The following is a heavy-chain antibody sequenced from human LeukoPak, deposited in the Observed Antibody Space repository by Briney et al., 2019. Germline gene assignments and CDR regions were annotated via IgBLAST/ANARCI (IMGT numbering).Heavy chain of an antibody. CDR1: GFTFSSYA. D-gene: IGHD6-13*01. V-gene: IGHV3-30*04. Sequence: PGGSLTLSCAASGFTFSSYAVHWVRPAPGKGREWVAFISYDGNVKYYAAPVKGRFTLSRDNSKNTLYLQMNSLRAEDTAMYYCTRDLSTHYSIDYWGQGALVTVSS. J-gene: IGHJ4*02. CDR2: ISYDGNVK. CDR3: TRDLSTHYSIDY.